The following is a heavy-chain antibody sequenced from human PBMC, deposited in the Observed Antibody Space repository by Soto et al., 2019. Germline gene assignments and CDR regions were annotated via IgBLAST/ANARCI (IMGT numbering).Heavy chain of an antibody. CDR1: GGSISSSNW. Sequence: SETLSLTCAVSGGSISSSNWWSWVRQPPGKGLEWIGEIYHSGGTNYNPSLKSRVTISVDKSKNQISLKLTSPTPLDTAVYYCARGVGSSPPRYWGRGTLVTVSS. J-gene: IGHJ4*02. D-gene: IGHD1-26*01. CDR2: IYHSGGT. CDR3: ARGVGSSPPRY. V-gene: IGHV4-4*02.